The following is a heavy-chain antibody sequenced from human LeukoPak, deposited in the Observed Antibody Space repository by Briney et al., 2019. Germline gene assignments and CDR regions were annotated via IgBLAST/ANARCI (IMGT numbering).Heavy chain of an antibody. D-gene: IGHD1-26*01. V-gene: IGHV1-24*01. CDR1: GYTLTELS. J-gene: IGHJ4*02. Sequence: ASVTVSFTVSGYTLTELSMHWVRHAPGQGQERKGGFDPEDGETIYAQKFQGRVTMTEDTSTDTAYMELSSLRSEDTAVYYCATESYSGSYLRADYWGQGTLVSVSS. CDR2: FDPEDGET. CDR3: ATESYSGSYLRADY.